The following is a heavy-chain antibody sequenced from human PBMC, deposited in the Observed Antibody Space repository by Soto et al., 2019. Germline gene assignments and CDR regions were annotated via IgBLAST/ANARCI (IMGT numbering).Heavy chain of an antibody. CDR2: ISGSGGST. Sequence: GGSLRLSCAASGFTFSSYAMIWVRQAPGKGLEWASVISGSGGSTYYADSVKGRFTISRDNSKNTLYLQMNSLRAEDTAVYYCAKSGVSLLKPAFDIWGQGTMVTVSS. J-gene: IGHJ3*02. CDR3: AKSGVSLLKPAFDI. V-gene: IGHV3-23*01. D-gene: IGHD3-10*01. CDR1: GFTFSSYA.